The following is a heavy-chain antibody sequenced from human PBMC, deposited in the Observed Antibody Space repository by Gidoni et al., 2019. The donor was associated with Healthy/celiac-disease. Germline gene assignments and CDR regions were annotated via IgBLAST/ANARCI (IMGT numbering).Heavy chain of an antibody. CDR2: INHSGST. V-gene: IGHV4-34*01. CDR3: ERASPGLVGALDY. CDR1: GGSFSGYY. D-gene: IGHD1-26*01. J-gene: IGHJ4*02. Sequence: QVQLQQWGAGLLKPSETLSLTCAVYGGSFSGYYWSWIRQPPGKGLEWIGEINHSGSTNYNPSLKSRVTISVDTSKNQFSLKLSSVTAADTAVYYCERASPGLVGALDYWGQGTLVTVSS.